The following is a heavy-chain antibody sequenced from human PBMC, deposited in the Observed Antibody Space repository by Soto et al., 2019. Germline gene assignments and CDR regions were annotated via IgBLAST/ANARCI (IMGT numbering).Heavy chain of an antibody. V-gene: IGHV3-30*02. CDR1: GATSTSHG. Sequence: PGGSLSPSSLSSGATSTSHGMHWVRQAPGKGLEWVAVIRYDGSNKYYADSVKGRFTISRDNSRNTLHLQMSSLRAEDTAVYYCAIVPLVGATDYWGQGT. CDR2: IRYDGSNK. J-gene: IGHJ4*02. CDR3: AIVPLVGATDY. D-gene: IGHD1-26*01.